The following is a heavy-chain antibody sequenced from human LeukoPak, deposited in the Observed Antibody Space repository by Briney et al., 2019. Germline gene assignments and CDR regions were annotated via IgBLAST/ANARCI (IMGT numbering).Heavy chain of an antibody. CDR1: GYTFTSYA. CDR2: INAGNGNT. V-gene: IGHV1-3*01. CDR3: ASLGLGCSYGFWAMDAFDI. D-gene: IGHD5-18*01. Sequence: ASVKVSCKASGYTFTSYAMHWVRQAPGQRLEWMGWINAGNGNTKYSQKFQGRVTITRDTSASTAYMELSSLRSEDTAVYYCASLGLGCSYGFWAMDAFDIWGQGTMVTVSS. J-gene: IGHJ3*02.